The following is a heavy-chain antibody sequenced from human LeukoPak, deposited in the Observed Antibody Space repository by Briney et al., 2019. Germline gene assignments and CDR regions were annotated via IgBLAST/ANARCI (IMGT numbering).Heavy chain of an antibody. V-gene: IGHV3-23*01. CDR2: ISGSGGST. CDR3: AKDAQGSSGWPEYFQH. D-gene: IGHD6-19*01. J-gene: IGHJ1*01. CDR1: GFTFSSYA. Sequence: GGSPRLSCAASGFTFSSYAMSWVRQAPGKGLEWVSAISGSGGSTYYADSVKGRFTISRDNSKNTLYLQMNSLRAEDTAVYYCAKDAQGSSGWPEYFQHWGQGTLVTVSS.